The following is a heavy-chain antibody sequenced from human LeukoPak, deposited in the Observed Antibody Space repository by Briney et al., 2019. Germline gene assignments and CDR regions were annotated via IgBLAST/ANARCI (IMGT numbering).Heavy chain of an antibody. CDR2: ISPYNGNT. CDR1: GYIFTIYY. CDR3: ARDRDY. V-gene: IGHV1-18*01. J-gene: IGHJ4*02. Sequence: ASVKVCCKASGYIFTIYYISLVRQAPGQGLEWMGWISPYNGNTDYAQRLQGRVTMTTDTSTTTAYMELRSLTSDDTAVYYCARDRDYWAQGTLVTVPS.